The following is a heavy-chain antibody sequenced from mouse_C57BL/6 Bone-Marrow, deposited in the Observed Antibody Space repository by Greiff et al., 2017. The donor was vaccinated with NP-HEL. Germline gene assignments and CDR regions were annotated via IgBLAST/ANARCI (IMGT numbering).Heavy chain of an antibody. Sequence: EVLLVESGGGLVQPGGSLKLSCAASGFTFSDYYMYWVRQTPEKRLEWVAYISTGGGSTYYPDTVKGRFTISRDNAKNTLYLQMSRLKSEDTAMYYCASTSIPCWGQGTSVTVSS. J-gene: IGHJ4*01. V-gene: IGHV5-12*01. CDR2: ISTGGGST. D-gene: IGHD2-3*01. CDR3: ASTSIPC. CDR1: GFTFSDYY.